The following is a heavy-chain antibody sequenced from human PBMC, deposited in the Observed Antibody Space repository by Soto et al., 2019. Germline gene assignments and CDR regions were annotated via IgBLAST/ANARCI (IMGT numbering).Heavy chain of an antibody. CDR1: GFTFSNAW. D-gene: IGHD5-18*01. J-gene: IGHJ4*02. CDR3: TTEWIHPALEY. V-gene: IGHV3-15*01. CDR2: IKSKTDGGTT. Sequence: TVGSLRLSCASSGFTFSNAWMSCVRHSPGKWLEWVGRIKSKTDGGTTDYAAPVKGRFTISRDDSKNTLYLQMNSLKTEDTAVYYCTTEWIHPALEYWGQGTLVTVS.